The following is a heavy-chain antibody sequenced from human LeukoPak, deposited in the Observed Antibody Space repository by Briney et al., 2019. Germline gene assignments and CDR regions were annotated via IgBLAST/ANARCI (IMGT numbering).Heavy chain of an antibody. CDR3: ARGRWLQWGYFDY. CDR2: IYHSGST. Sequence: PSETLSLTCTVSGYSISSGYYWGWIRQPPGKGLEWIGSIYHSGSTYYNPSLKSRVTISVDTSKNQFSLKLSSVTAADTAVYYCARGRWLQWGYFDYWGQGTLVTVSS. V-gene: IGHV4-38-2*02. CDR1: GYSISSGYY. D-gene: IGHD5-24*01. J-gene: IGHJ4*02.